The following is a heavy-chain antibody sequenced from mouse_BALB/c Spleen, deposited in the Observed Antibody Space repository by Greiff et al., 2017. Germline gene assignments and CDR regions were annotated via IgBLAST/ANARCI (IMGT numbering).Heavy chain of an antibody. J-gene: IGHJ2*01. V-gene: IGHV5-17*02. D-gene: IGHD4-1*01. CDR2: ISSGSSTI. CDR1: GFTFSSFG. Sequence: EVHLVESGGGLVQPGGSRKLSCAASGFTFSSFGMHWVRQAPEKGLEWVAYISSGSSTIYYADTVKGRFTISRDNPKNTLFLQMTSLRSEDTAMYYCARNANWDLFDYWGQGTTLTVSS. CDR3: ARNANWDLFDY.